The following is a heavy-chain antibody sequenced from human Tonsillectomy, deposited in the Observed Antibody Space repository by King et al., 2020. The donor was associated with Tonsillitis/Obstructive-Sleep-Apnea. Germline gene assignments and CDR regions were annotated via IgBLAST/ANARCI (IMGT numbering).Heavy chain of an antibody. CDR3: ARDGRIYDFWSGSPGIQFDI. Sequence: VQLVESGGGVVQPGRSLRLSCAASGFTFSSYGMHWVRQAPGKGLEWVAVIWYDGSNKYYADSVKGRFTISRDNSKNTLYLQMNSLRAEDTAVYYCARDGRIYDFWSGSPGIQFDIRGQGTMVTVSS. CDR2: IWYDGSNK. D-gene: IGHD3-3*01. CDR1: GFTFSSYG. J-gene: IGHJ3*02. V-gene: IGHV3-33*01.